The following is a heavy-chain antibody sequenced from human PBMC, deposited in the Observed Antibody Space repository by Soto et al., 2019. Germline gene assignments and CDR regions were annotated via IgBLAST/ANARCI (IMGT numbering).Heavy chain of an antibody. CDR2: ISAYNGNT. Sequence: GASVKVSCKASGYTFTSYGISWVRQAPGQGLEWMGWISAYNGNTNYAQKLQGRVTMTTDTSTSTAYMELRSLRSDDTAVYYCASGYCSGGSCYGPDYWGQGTLVTVSS. D-gene: IGHD2-15*01. J-gene: IGHJ4*02. V-gene: IGHV1-18*01. CDR1: GYTFTSYG. CDR3: ASGYCSGGSCYGPDY.